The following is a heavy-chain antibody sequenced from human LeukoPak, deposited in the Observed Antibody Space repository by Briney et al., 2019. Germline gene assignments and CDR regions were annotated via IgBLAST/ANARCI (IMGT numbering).Heavy chain of an antibody. CDR2: ISAYNGNT. D-gene: IGHD3-10*01. CDR1: GYTFTSYG. J-gene: IGHJ4*02. V-gene: IGHV1-18*01. CDR3: ARAKRFRYYYGSGSYSLFDY. Sequence: GASVKVSCKASGYTFTSYGISWVRQAPGQGLEWMGWISAYNGNTNYAQKLQGRVTMTTDKSTSTAYMELRSLRSDDTALYYCARAKRFRYYYGSGSYSLFDYWGQGTLVTVSS.